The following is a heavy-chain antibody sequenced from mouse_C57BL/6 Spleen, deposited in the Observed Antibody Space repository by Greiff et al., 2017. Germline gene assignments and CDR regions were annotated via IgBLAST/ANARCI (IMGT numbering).Heavy chain of an antibody. J-gene: IGHJ4*01. V-gene: IGHV1-26*01. CDR2: INPKNGGT. CDR1: GYTFTDYY. D-gene: IGHD2-4*01. Sequence: EVQLQQSGPELVKPGASVKISCKASGYTFTDYYMNWVKQSHGKSLEWIGDINPKNGGTSYNQKFKGKATLTVDKSSSTAYMALSSLTSEDSAVYNCAIDSDYDDWAMDDWGQGTSVTVSS. CDR3: AIDSDYDDWAMDD.